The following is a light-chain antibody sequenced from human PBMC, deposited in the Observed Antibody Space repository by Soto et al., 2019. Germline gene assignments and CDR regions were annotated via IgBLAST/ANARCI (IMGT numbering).Light chain of an antibody. CDR3: SSYTSSSTRV. CDR2: EVS. CDR1: SSDVGRYNH. Sequence: QSVLTQPASVSGSPGQSITISCTGTSSDVGRYNHVSWYQQHPGKAPKLMIYEVSDRPSGVSNRFSGSKSGNTASLTISGLQAEEEADYYCSSYTSSSTRVFGTGTKVTVL. V-gene: IGLV2-14*01. J-gene: IGLJ1*01.